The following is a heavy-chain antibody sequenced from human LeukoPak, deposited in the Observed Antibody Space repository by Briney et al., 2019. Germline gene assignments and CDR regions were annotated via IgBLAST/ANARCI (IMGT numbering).Heavy chain of an antibody. CDR3: ARGGQQLVLGFDY. J-gene: IGHJ4*02. CDR1: GGPISSYY. D-gene: IGHD6-13*01. Sequence: SETLSLTCTVSGGPISSYYWIWIRQPPGKGLEWIGYIYTSGSTNYNPSLKSRVTISVDTSKNQFSLKLRSVTAADTAVYYCARGGQQLVLGFDYCGQGTLVTVSS. CDR2: IYTSGST. V-gene: IGHV4-4*09.